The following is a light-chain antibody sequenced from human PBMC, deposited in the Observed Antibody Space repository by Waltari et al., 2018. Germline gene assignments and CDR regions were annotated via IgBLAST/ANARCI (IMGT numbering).Light chain of an antibody. CDR1: QSISSW. V-gene: IGKV1-5*03. J-gene: IGKJ2*01. CDR3: QQYNSYSPYT. Sequence: DIQMTQSPSTLSASVGYRVTIPCRASQSISSWLAWYQQKPGKAPKLLIYKASSLESGVPSRFSGSGSGTEFTLTISSLQPDDFATYYCQQYNSYSPYTFGQGTKLEIK. CDR2: KAS.